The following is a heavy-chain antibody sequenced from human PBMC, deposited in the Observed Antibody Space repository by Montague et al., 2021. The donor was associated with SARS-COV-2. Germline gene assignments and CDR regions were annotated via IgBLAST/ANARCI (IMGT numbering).Heavy chain of an antibody. D-gene: IGHD3-10*01. CDR2: IYNGGST. Sequence: TLSLTCTVSGGSISSGGYYWSWIRQHPGDGLGWIGFIYNGGSTHSSPSLKGRVTISLDPSENQFSLNLSSVTAADTAVYFCARGSGNLGRGDHLDFWGQGTLVTVSS. V-gene: IGHV4-31*03. J-gene: IGHJ4*02. CDR1: GGSISSGGYY. CDR3: ARGSGNLGRGDHLDF.